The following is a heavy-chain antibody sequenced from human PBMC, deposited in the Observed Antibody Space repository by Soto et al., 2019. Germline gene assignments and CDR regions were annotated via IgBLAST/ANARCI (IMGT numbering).Heavy chain of an antibody. CDR1: GFTFSSYG. Sequence: QVQLVESGGGVVQPGRSLRLSCAASGFTFSSYGMHWVRQAPGKGLEWVAVIWYDGSNKYYADSVKGRFTISRDNSKNTLYLQMNSLRAEDTAVYYCARDLTLGGEGLNDYWGQGTLVTVSS. D-gene: IGHD2-15*01. CDR3: ARDLTLGGEGLNDY. CDR2: IWYDGSNK. V-gene: IGHV3-33*01. J-gene: IGHJ4*02.